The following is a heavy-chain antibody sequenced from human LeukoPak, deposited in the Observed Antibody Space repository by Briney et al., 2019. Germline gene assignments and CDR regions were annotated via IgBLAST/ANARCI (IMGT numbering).Heavy chain of an antibody. CDR1: GFTFSSYS. J-gene: IGHJ6*03. CDR3: ARGSGSSFYYYYYMDV. CDR2: ISSSSSYI. D-gene: IGHD1-26*01. V-gene: IGHV3-21*01. Sequence: GGSLRLSCAASGFTFSSYSMNWVRQAPGKGLEWVSSISSSSSYIYYADSVKGRFTISRDNAKNSLYLQMNSPRAEDTAVYYCARGSGSSFYYYYYMDVWGKGTTVTVSS.